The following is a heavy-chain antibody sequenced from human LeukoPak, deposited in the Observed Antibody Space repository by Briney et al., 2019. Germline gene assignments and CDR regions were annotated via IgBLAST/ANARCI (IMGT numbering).Heavy chain of an antibody. CDR2: IWYDGSNK. CDR1: GFTFSSYG. V-gene: IGHV3-33*03. Sequence: GGSLRLSCAASGFTFSSYGMHWVRQAPGKGLEWVAVIWYDGSNKYYADSVKGRFTISRDNAKNSLFLQMNSLRAEDTAVYYCAKTLHYGHYGKFDYWGQGTLVTVSS. J-gene: IGHJ4*02. CDR3: AKTLHYGHYGKFDY. D-gene: IGHD4-17*01.